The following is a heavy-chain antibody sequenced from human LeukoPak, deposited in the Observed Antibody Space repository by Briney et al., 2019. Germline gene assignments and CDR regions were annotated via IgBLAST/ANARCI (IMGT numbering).Heavy chain of an antibody. D-gene: IGHD6-19*01. CDR1: GFTFSSYG. CDR2: IWYDGSNK. V-gene: IGHV3-33*01. J-gene: IGHJ4*02. Sequence: PGRSLRLSCAASGFTFSSYGMHWVRQAPGKGLEWVAVIWYDGSNKHYADSVKGRFTISRDNSKNTLYLQMNSLRAEDTAVYYCARDGQWLGSYFDYWGQGTLVTVSS. CDR3: ARDGQWLGSYFDY.